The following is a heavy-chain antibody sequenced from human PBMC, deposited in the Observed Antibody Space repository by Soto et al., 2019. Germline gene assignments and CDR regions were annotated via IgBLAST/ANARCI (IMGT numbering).Heavy chain of an antibody. V-gene: IGHV4-61*03. D-gene: IGHD3-22*01. CDR3: ARDSSKDSRDEANLYYFDY. CDR2: IHYSGST. CDR1: GGSVSSGSFY. Sequence: PSETLSLTCTVSGGSVSSGSFYWSWIRQPPGKGLEWIGNIHYSGSTNHNPSLKSRVTISVDTSKNHVSLNLSSVTAADTAVYFCARDSSKDSRDEANLYYFDYWGQGTQVTVSS. J-gene: IGHJ4*02.